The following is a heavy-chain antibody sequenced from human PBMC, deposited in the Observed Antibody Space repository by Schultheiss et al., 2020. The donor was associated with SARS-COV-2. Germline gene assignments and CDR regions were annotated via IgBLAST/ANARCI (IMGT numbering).Heavy chain of an antibody. J-gene: IGHJ5*02. CDR3: ARDLSGWYLWLDL. D-gene: IGHD6-19*01. Sequence: SETLSLTCTVTGGSVSDYYWSWIRQPPGRGLEWIGYIYYSGSTNYNPYLRSRVTMSIDTSKNQLSLHLSSVTAADTAVYYCARDLSGWYLWLDLWGQGTLVTVSS. CDR1: GGSVSDYY. V-gene: IGHV4-59*02. CDR2: IYYSGST.